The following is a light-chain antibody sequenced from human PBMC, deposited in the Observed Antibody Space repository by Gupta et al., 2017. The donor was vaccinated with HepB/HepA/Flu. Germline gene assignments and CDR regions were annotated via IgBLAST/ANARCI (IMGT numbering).Light chain of an antibody. J-gene: IGLJ1*01. Sequence: ALTQPRSLSASPRQSGTICCTRTSSDVGGYNYVSWYQQHPGKAPKLMIYDVSKRPSGVPDRFSGSKSGNTASLTISGLQAEDEADYYCCSYAGSYTFVFGTGTKVTVL. V-gene: IGLV2-11*01. CDR3: CSYAGSYTFV. CDR1: SSDVGGYNY. CDR2: DVS.